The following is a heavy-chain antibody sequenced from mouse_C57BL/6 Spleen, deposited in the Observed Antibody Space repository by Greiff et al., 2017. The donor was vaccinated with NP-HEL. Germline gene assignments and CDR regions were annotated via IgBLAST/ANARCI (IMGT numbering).Heavy chain of an antibody. J-gene: IGHJ1*03. V-gene: IGHV1-53*01. D-gene: IGHD1-1*01. CDR2: INPSNGGT. CDR3: ARWGITTVPYWYFDV. CDR1: GYTFTSYW. Sequence: QVHVKQSGTELVKPGASVKLSCKASGYTFTSYWMHWVKQRPGQGLEWIGNINPSNGGTNYNEKFKSKATLTVDKSSSTAYMQLSSLTSEDSAVYYCARWGITTVPYWYFDVWGTGTTVTVSS.